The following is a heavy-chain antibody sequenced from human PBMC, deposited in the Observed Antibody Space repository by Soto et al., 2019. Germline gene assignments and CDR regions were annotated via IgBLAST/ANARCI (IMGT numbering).Heavy chain of an antibody. Sequence: QVQLQQWGAGLLKPSETLSLTCAVYGGSFSGYYWSWIRQPPGKGLEWIGEINHSGSTNYNPSLKSRVTIAXXTAKNQFSLKLSSVTAADTAVYYCARAWRTAMPDYWGQGTLVTVSS. J-gene: IGHJ4*02. CDR3: ARAWRTAMPDY. D-gene: IGHD2-2*01. CDR1: GGSFSGYY. V-gene: IGHV4-34*01. CDR2: INHSGST.